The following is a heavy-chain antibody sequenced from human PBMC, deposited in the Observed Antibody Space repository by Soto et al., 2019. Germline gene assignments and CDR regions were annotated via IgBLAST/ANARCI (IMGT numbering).Heavy chain of an antibody. J-gene: IGHJ6*01. CDR3: AKETAYAMDV. CDR2: INSDGSGT. V-gene: IGHV3-74*01. Sequence: EVQLVESGGGLVQPGGSLRLSCAASGFDFSNSWIHWVRQGPGKGLVWVSHINSDGSGTTYADSVKGRLTISRDNAKNTVYLQMNSLRAEDTAVYYCAKETAYAMDVWGQGTTVTVSS. CDR1: GFDFSNSW.